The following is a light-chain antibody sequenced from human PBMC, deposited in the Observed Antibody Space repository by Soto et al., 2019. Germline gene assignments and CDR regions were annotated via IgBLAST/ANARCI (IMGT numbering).Light chain of an antibody. Sequence: IQMNQSPSTLSASVGDRVTITCRASQSVSDWLAWYQQKPGKAPKLLIYDASRLESAVPSRFSGSGSQTKSTLTISSLHPDDFATYYCHQYNSYTWTFGQGTKV. V-gene: IGKV1-5*01. CDR1: QSVSDW. CDR3: HQYNSYTWT. CDR2: DAS. J-gene: IGKJ1*01.